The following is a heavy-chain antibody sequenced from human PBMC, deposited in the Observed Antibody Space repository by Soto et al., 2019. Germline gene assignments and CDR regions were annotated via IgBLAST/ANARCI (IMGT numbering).Heavy chain of an antibody. J-gene: IGHJ6*02. V-gene: IGHV1-2*02. CDR2: INPISGDT. D-gene: IGHD2-2*01. Sequence: QVQLVQSGAEVKKPGASVKVSCKASGYSFTGHYIHWVRQAPGQGLEWMGWINPISGDTNYAQKFQGRVTMTRDTPISTAYMDLSSLISGDTAVYYCARVRRIPYAMDVWGQGTTVTVSS. CDR1: GYSFTGHY. CDR3: ARVRRIPYAMDV.